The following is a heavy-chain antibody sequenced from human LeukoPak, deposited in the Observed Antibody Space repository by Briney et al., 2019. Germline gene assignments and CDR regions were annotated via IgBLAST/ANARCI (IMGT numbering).Heavy chain of an antibody. D-gene: IGHD5-18*01. CDR2: ISSSSSYI. J-gene: IGHJ4*02. Sequence: GGSLRLSCAASGFTFSSYAMNWVRQAPGKGLEWVSSISSSSSYIYYADSVKGRFTISRDNAKNSLYLQMNSLRAEDTAVYYCARGGYSYGVDYWGQGTLVTVSS. V-gene: IGHV3-21*01. CDR3: ARGGYSYGVDY. CDR1: GFTFSSYA.